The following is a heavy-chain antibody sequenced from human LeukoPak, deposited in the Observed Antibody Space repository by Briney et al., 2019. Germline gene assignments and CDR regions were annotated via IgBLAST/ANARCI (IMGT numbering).Heavy chain of an antibody. CDR2: IKSKTDGGTT. Sequence: GGSLRLSCAASGFTFSSYWMSWVRQAPGKGLEWVGRIKSKTDGGTTDYAAPVKGRFTISRDDSKNTLYLQMNSLKTEDTAVYYCTPTTVVKYFQHWGQGTLVTVSS. V-gene: IGHV3-15*01. CDR3: TPTTVVKYFQH. J-gene: IGHJ1*01. CDR1: GFTFSSYW. D-gene: IGHD4-23*01.